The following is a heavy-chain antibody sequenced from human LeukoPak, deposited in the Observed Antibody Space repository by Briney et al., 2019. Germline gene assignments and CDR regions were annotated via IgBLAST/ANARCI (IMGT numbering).Heavy chain of an antibody. V-gene: IGHV4-4*07. CDR3: ARGKYDILTGLNSVFDV. CDR2: IYTSGT. CDR1: GDSVSDYY. Sequence: SETLSLTCDVSGDSVSDYYWSWIRQPAGKGLEWIGLIYTSGTVYNPSLRSRVTMSVDPSKNQVSLRLTSVTAADTALYYCARGKYDILTGLNSVFDVWGLGTMVTVSS. J-gene: IGHJ3*01. D-gene: IGHD3-9*01.